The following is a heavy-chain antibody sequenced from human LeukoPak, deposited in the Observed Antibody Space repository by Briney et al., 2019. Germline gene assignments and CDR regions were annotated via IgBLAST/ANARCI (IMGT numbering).Heavy chain of an antibody. CDR3: AKDWEIVVVPAAMNY. CDR1: GFTFSSYG. V-gene: IGHV3-30*02. J-gene: IGHJ4*02. D-gene: IGHD2-2*01. CDR2: IRYDGSNK. Sequence: GGSLRLSCAASGFTFSSYGMHWVRQAPGKGLEWVAFIRYDGSNKYYADSVKGRFTISRDNSKNTLYLQMNSLRAEDTAVYHCAKDWEIVVVPAAMNYWGQGTLVTVSS.